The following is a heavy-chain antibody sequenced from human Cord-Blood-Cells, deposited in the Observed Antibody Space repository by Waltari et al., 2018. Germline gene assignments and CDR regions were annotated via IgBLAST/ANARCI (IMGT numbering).Heavy chain of an antibody. CDR2: ISGRGGST. CDR1: GFTFSSYA. CDR3: AKGRGRGSYFDY. D-gene: IGHD1-26*01. V-gene: IGHV3-23*01. J-gene: IGHJ4*02. Sequence: EVQLLESGGGLLQPGGSLRLSCAASGFTFSSYAMRWVRQAPGKGLEWVSAISGRGGSTYYADSVKGRFTISRDNSKNTLYLQMNSLRAEDTAVYYCAKGRGRGSYFDYWGQGTLVTVSS.